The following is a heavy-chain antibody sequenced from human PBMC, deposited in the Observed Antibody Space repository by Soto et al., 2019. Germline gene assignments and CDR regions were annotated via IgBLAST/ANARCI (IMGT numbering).Heavy chain of an antibody. D-gene: IGHD1-7*01. CDR1: GFTFSDFY. CDR2: INPRGETR. Sequence: SLRLSCAASGFTFSDFYMNWIRQAPGQGLEWLSFINPRGETRYIADSIRGRFTFSRDNARRSLYLQMDRLRADDTAVYYCARSGTPLIEILDYWGHGTLVTVSS. CDR3: ARSGTPLIEILDY. J-gene: IGHJ4*01. V-gene: IGHV3-11*01.